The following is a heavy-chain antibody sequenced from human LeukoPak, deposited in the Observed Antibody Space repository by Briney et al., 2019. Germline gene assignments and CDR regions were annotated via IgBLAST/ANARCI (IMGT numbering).Heavy chain of an antibody. CDR3: AKSGSSWYEQYYMDV. Sequence: GGSLRLSCAASGFTFSSYGMHWVRQAPGRGLEWVAFIRYDGSNKYYADSVKGRSTISRDNSKNTLYLQMNSLRAEDTAVYYCAKSGSSWYEQYYMDVWGKGTTVTVSS. D-gene: IGHD6-13*01. J-gene: IGHJ6*03. V-gene: IGHV3-30*02. CDR1: GFTFSSYG. CDR2: IRYDGSNK.